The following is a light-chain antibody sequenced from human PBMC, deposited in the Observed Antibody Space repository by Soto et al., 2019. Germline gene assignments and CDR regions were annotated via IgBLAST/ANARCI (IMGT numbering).Light chain of an antibody. V-gene: IGLV2-8*01. CDR2: EVT. Sequence: QSVLTQPASASGSPGQSVTISCTGTSSDVGGYDYVSWYQQHPGKAPKLMIYEVTKRPSGVPDRFSGSKSGNTASLTVSGLQAEDEADYYCSSYAGSNNFVVGTGNKVTVL. CDR3: SSYAGSNNFV. CDR1: SSDVGGYDY. J-gene: IGLJ1*01.